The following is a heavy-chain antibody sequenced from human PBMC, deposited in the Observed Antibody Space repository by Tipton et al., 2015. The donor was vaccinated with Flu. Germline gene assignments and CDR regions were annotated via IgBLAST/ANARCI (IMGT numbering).Heavy chain of an antibody. CDR2: IYTSGST. V-gene: IGHV4-61*02. D-gene: IGHD3-22*01. Sequence: LRLSCTVSGGSISSGSYYWSWIRQPAGKGLEWIGRIYTSGSTNYNPSLKSRVTLSVDTSNNQFSLKLSSVTAADTAVYYCARGDYDSSGYYHDAFDIWGQGTMVTVSS. CDR3: ARGDYDSSGYYHDAFDI. CDR1: GGSISSGSYY. J-gene: IGHJ3*02.